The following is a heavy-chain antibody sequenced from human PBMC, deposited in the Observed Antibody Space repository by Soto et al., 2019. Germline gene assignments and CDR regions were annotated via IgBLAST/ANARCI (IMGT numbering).Heavy chain of an antibody. CDR3: ARGYHTVVGRYYYGMDV. CDR2: IIPIFGTA. D-gene: IGHD3-22*01. Sequence: EASVKVSCKASGGTFSSYAISWVRQAPGQGLEWMGGIIPIFGTANYAQKFQGRVTITADESTSTAYMELSSLRSEDTAVYCCARGYHTVVGRYYYGMDVWCEGTTVTVSS. CDR1: GGTFSSYA. J-gene: IGHJ6*04. V-gene: IGHV1-69*13.